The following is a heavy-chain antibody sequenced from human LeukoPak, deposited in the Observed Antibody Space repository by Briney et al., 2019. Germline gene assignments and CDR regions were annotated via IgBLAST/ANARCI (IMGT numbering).Heavy chain of an antibody. V-gene: IGHV4-39*07. CDR2: IYYSGST. Sequence: PSETLSLTCTVSGGSISSSSYYWGWIRQPPGKGLEWIGSIYYSGSTYYNPSLKSRVTISVDTSKNQFSLKLSSVTAADTAVYYCARGLRYNILSDFLPWGQGTLVTVSS. CDR3: ARGLRYNILSDFLP. CDR1: GGSISSSSYY. J-gene: IGHJ4*02. D-gene: IGHD3-9*01.